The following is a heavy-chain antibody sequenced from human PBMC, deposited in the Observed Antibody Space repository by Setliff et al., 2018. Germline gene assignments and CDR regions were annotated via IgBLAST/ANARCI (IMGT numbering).Heavy chain of an antibody. V-gene: IGHV1-46*01. CDR2: INPGGGSA. CDR3: ARDRIGPFLSYMDD. D-gene: IGHD3-3*02. J-gene: IGHJ6*03. Sequence: GASVKVSCKATGYTLSRHYMHWVRQAPGQGLEWMGIINPGGGSASIVEKFQGRVTMTSDTSTSTVYLDLSGLTSEDTAFYYCARDRIGPFLSYMDDWGKGTAVTVSS. CDR1: GYTLSRHY.